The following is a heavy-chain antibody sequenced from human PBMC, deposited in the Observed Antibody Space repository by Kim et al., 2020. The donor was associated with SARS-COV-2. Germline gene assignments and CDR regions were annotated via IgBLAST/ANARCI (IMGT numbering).Heavy chain of an antibody. D-gene: IGHD2-21*02. J-gene: IGHJ3*02. Sequence: GGSLRLSCAASGFTFSNAWMSWVRQAPGKGLEWVGRIKSKTDGGTTDYAAPVKGRFTISRDDSKNTLYLQMNSLKTEDTAVYYCTTDWVYCGGDCYSLRMGVDAFDIWGQGTMVTVSS. CDR2: IKSKTDGGTT. CDR3: TTDWVYCGGDCYSLRMGVDAFDI. CDR1: GFTFSNAW. V-gene: IGHV3-15*01.